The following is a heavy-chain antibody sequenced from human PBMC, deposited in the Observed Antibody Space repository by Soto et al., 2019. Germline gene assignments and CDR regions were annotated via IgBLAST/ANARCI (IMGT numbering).Heavy chain of an antibody. J-gene: IGHJ4*02. Sequence: ASVKVSCKASGYTISDYYIYWVRQAPGQGLEWMGWINPNSGGTKYAPKFQGGVTMTRDTSITTAYMELSRLRSGDTAVYYCAREPATAKPEGVDFWGQGTLVTVSS. D-gene: IGHD1-1*01. CDR3: AREPATAKPEGVDF. V-gene: IGHV1-2*02. CDR2: INPNSGGT. CDR1: GYTISDYY.